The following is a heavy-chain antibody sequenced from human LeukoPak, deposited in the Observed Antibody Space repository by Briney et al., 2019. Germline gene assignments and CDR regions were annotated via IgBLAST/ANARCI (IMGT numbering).Heavy chain of an antibody. CDR1: GFTLSSHW. V-gene: IGHV3-7*01. J-gene: IGHJ5*01. D-gene: IGHD3-10*01. CDR3: ASGSWFDP. Sequence: GGSLRLSCAASGFTLSSHWMCWVRQAPGKGLEWVANIKPDGSAKYYVDSVKGRFTISRDNAKNSLYLQMDGLRAEDTAVYYCASGSWFDPWGQGTLVTVSS. CDR2: IKPDGSAK.